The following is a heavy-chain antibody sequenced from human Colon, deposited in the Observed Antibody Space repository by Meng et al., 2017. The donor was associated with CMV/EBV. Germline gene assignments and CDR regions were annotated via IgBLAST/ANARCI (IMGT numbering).Heavy chain of an antibody. CDR3: ARMALHWYFDL. Sequence: QVQLQEPGPGLVKPSETLSLTCTVSGDSISGRSYYWGWIRQPPGKGLEWIASIYYTGNDYHNPSLKSRVTISIDTSNNQFSLSLTSVTAADTAVYYCARMALHWYFDLWGRGTLVTVSS. J-gene: IGHJ2*01. CDR2: IYYTGND. CDR1: GDSISGRSYY. D-gene: IGHD5-24*01. V-gene: IGHV4-39*07.